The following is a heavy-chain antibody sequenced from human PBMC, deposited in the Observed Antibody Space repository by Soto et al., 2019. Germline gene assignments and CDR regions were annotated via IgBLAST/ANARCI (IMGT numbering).Heavy chain of an antibody. CDR3: AKLVAVAGTDDWFDP. J-gene: IGHJ5*02. Sequence: TSETLSLTCTVSGGSVSSGSYYWTWIRQPPGKGLEWIGYISYTGTTNYNPSLKSRVTISVDTSKNQFSLRLSSVTPADTALYYCAKLVAVAGTDDWFDPWGQGTLVTVSS. CDR2: ISYTGTT. D-gene: IGHD6-19*01. V-gene: IGHV4-61*01. CDR1: GGSVSSGSYY.